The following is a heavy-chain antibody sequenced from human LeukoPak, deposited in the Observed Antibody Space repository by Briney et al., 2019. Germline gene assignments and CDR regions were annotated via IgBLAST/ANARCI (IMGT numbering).Heavy chain of an antibody. Sequence: PGGSLRLSCAASGFTFSNAWMSWVRQAPGKGLEWVGRIKTKTDGGTTDYAAPVKGRFTISRDDSKNTLYLLMNSLKTEDTAVYYCTTEVLGGATDGTFDIWGQGTMVTVSS. D-gene: IGHD1-26*01. CDR1: GFTFSNAW. CDR2: IKTKTDGGTT. V-gene: IGHV3-15*01. J-gene: IGHJ3*02. CDR3: TTEVLGGATDGTFDI.